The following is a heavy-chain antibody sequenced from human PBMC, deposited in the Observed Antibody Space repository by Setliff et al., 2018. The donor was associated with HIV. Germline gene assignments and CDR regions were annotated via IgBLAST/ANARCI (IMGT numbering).Heavy chain of an antibody. CDR3: ARGALGGDYAGALDF. J-gene: IGHJ4*01. CDR1: GGSFSSYG. Sequence: SVKVSCKASGGSFSSYGLSWVRQAPGQGLEWMGGIMPIFGTANYAQKFQGRVTIIADESTSTAYMELSRLRSDDTAVYYCARGALGGDYAGALDFWGQGTPVTVSS. D-gene: IGHD3-16*01. CDR2: IMPIFGTA. V-gene: IGHV1-69*13.